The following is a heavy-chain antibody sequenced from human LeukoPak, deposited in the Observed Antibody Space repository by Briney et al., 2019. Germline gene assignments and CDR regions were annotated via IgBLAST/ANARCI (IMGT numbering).Heavy chain of an antibody. Sequence: MAGGSLRLSCAASGFTFSSYSMNWVRQAPGEGLEWVSSISSSSSYIYYADSVKGRFTISRDNAKNSLYLQMNSLRAEDTAVYYCASYSSSSRSDYWGQGTLVTVSS. J-gene: IGHJ4*02. D-gene: IGHD6-6*01. V-gene: IGHV3-21*01. CDR1: GFTFSSYS. CDR2: ISSSSSYI. CDR3: ASYSSSSRSDY.